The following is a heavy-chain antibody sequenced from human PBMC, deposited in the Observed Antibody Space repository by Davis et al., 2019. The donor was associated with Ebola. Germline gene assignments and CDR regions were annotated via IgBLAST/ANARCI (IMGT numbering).Heavy chain of an antibody. CDR3: AKERWGEYYFDY. J-gene: IGHJ4*02. CDR1: GFTFSGSA. Sequence: PGGSLRLSCAASGFTFSGSAMHWVRQASGKGLEWVGRIRSKANSYATAYAASVKGRFTISRDDSKNTAYLQMTSLRAEDTAVYYCAKERWGEYYFDYWGQGTLVTVSS. D-gene: IGHD4-23*01. V-gene: IGHV3-73*01. CDR2: IRSKANSYAT.